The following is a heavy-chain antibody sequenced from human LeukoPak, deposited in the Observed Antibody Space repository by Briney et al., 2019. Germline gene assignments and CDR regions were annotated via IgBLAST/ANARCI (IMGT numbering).Heavy chain of an antibody. Sequence: GGSLRLSCAASGFTFSSYWMSWVRQAPGKGLEWVANIKQDGSEKYYVDSVKGRFTISRDNAKNSLYLQMNSLRAEDTAVYYCARDSTPLRYFDWLLSFDYWGRGTLVTVSS. V-gene: IGHV3-7*01. CDR1: GFTFSSYW. CDR3: ARDSTPLRYFDWLLSFDY. CDR2: IKQDGSEK. D-gene: IGHD3-9*01. J-gene: IGHJ4*02.